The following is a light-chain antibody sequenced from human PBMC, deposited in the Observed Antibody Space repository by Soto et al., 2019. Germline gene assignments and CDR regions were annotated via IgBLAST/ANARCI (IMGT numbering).Light chain of an antibody. V-gene: IGLV2-8*01. Sequence: QSVLTQLPSASGSPGQSVTISCTGTSSDVGGYNYVSWYQQHPGKAPKVMIYEVSKRPSGVPDRFSGFKSGNTASLTVSGLRAEDEADYYCSSYAGSNNWLFGGGTKLTVL. CDR3: SSYAGSNNWL. CDR2: EVS. CDR1: SSDVGGYNY. J-gene: IGLJ2*01.